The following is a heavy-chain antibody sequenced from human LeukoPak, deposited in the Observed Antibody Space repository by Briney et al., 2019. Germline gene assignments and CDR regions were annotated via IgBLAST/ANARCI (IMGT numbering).Heavy chain of an antibody. CDR1: GFTFSSYA. CDR3: AKEFYYGSGSHYPTFDF. CDR2: ISGSGGTT. D-gene: IGHD3-10*01. Sequence: PGGSLRLSCAASGFTFSSYAMSWVRQAPGKGLDWVSAISGSGGTTYYADSVKGRFTISRDNSKNTLYLQMNSLRAEDTAVYYCAKEFYYGSGSHYPTFDFWGQGTLVTVSS. J-gene: IGHJ4*02. V-gene: IGHV3-23*01.